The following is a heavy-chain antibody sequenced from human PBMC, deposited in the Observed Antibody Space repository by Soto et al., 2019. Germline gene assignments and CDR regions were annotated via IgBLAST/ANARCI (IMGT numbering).Heavy chain of an antibody. CDR3: ARIKWGLNYYNGMDV. J-gene: IGHJ6*02. CDR1: GYSFSDYF. Sequence: QVQLVQSGAEVKKSGASVKVSCKPSGYSFSDYFIQWVRQAPGQGLEWVAWINPKTAATNYAKKFQGWVSLTWDTSSTTAYMELTRLRPDDTAVYYCARIKWGLNYYNGMDVWGQVTTVIVSS. D-gene: IGHD1-26*01. V-gene: IGHV1-2*04. CDR2: INPKTAAT.